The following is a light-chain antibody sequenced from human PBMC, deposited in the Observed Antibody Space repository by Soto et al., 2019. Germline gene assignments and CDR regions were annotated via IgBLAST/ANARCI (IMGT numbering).Light chain of an antibody. J-gene: IGLJ2*01. CDR1: SSDIGAGCD. Sequence: QSVLTQPPSVSGAPGQRVTISCTGSSSDIGAGCDVHWYQQLPGTAPKLLIYGNNNRPSGVPDRFSGSKSGTSASLAITGLQAEDEADYYCQSYDSSLRDVVFGGGTKLTVL. V-gene: IGLV1-40*01. CDR3: QSYDSSLRDVV. CDR2: GNN.